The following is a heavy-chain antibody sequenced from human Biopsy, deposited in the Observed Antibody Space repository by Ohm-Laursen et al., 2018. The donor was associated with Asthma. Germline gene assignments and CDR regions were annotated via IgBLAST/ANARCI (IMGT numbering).Heavy chain of an antibody. CDR3: AGTYYDFLTGQVNDAFAM. Sequence: SSVKVSCKASGYTFISYAIHWVRQAPGQRLEWMGWINAGNGNTKYSQKFQGRVTITRDTSASTAYMELSSLRSEDTAVYYCAGTYYDFLTGQVNDAFAMWGQGTMVTVSS. D-gene: IGHD3-9*01. CDR1: GYTFISYA. V-gene: IGHV1-3*01. CDR2: INAGNGNT. J-gene: IGHJ3*02.